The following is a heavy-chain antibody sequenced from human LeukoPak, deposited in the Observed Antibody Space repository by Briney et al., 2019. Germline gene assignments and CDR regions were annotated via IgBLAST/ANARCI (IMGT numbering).Heavy chain of an antibody. V-gene: IGHV1-18*01. CDR1: GYTFTSYG. CDR2: ISAYNGNT. Sequence: ASVKVSCKASGYTFTSYGISWVRQAPGQGLEWMGWISAYNGNTNYAQKLQGRVTMTTDTSTSTAYMELRSLRSDDTAVYYCARHEQRYDFWSGYYTYYGMDVWGQRTTVTVSS. CDR3: ARHEQRYDFWSGYYTYYGMDV. J-gene: IGHJ6*02. D-gene: IGHD3-3*01.